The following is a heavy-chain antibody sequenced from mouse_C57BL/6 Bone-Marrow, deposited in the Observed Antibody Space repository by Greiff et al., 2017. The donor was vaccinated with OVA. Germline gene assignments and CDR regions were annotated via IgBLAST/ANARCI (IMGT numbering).Heavy chain of an antibody. CDR2: IYPRSGNT. V-gene: IGHV1-81*01. D-gene: IGHD2-1*01. Sequence: QVQLQQSGAELARPGASVKLSCKASGYTFTSYGISWVKQRTGQGLEWIGEIYPRSGNTYYNEKFKGKATLTADKSSSTAYMELRSLTSEDSEVYFCARWSLRGFAYWGQGTLVTVSA. CDR1: GYTFTSYG. J-gene: IGHJ3*01. CDR3: ARWSLRGFAY.